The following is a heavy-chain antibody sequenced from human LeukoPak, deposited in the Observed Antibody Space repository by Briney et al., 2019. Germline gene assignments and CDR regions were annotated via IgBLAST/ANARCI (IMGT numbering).Heavy chain of an antibody. D-gene: IGHD6-19*01. CDR1: GFTFNAYA. Sequence: GGSLRLSCAASGFTFNAYAIHWVRQAPGKGLDWVSLVKGDGVTTDYANSVKGRFTLSRDNSKNSLYLQMSNLRAEDTALYYCVRDTGSGWDFDYWGQGTLVTVSS. J-gene: IGHJ4*02. V-gene: IGHV3-43*02. CDR3: VRDTGSGWDFDY. CDR2: VKGDGVTT.